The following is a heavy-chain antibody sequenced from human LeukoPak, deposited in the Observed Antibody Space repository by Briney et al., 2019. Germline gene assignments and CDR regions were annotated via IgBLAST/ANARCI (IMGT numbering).Heavy chain of an antibody. V-gene: IGHV1-2*04. CDR3: ARSFTYDSSGYDY. J-gene: IGHJ4*02. CDR1: GYTFTGYY. CDR2: INPNSGGT. D-gene: IGHD3-22*01. Sequence: GASVKVSCKASGYTFTGYYMHWVRQAPGQGLEWMGWINPNSGGTNYAQKFQGWVTMTTDTSTSTAYMELRSLRSDDTAVYYCARSFTYDSSGYDYWGQGTLVTVSS.